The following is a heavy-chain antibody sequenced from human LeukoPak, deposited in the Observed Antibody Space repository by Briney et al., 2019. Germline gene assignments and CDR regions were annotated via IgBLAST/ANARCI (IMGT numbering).Heavy chain of an antibody. CDR3: ARDRSTYSGSYYWFDP. J-gene: IGHJ5*02. CDR2: INPNSGGT. CDR1: GYTFTGYY. D-gene: IGHD1-26*01. Sequence: ASVKVSCKASGYTFTGYYMHWVRQAPGQGLEWMGWINPNSGGTNYAQKFQGGVTMTRDTSISTAYMELSRLRSDDTAVYYCARDRSTYSGSYYWFDPWGQGTLVTVSS. V-gene: IGHV1-2*02.